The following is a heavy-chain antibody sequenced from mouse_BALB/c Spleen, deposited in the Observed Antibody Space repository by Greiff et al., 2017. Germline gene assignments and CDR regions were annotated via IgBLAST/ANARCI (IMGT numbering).Heavy chain of an antibody. CDR2: IRNKANGYTT. V-gene: IGHV7-3*02. Sequence: EVQLVESGGGLVQPGGSLRLSCATSGFTFTDYYMSWVRQPPGKALEWLGLIRNKANGYTTEYSASVKGRFTISRDNSQSILYLQMNTLRAEDSATYYCARASHSLLRLGFFDVWGAGTAVTVSS. CDR3: ARASHSLLRLGFFDV. CDR1: GFTFTDYY. J-gene: IGHJ1*01. D-gene: IGHD1-2*01.